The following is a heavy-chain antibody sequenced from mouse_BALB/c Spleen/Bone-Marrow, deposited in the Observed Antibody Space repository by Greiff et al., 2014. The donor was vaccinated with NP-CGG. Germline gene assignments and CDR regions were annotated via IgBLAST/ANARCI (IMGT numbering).Heavy chain of an antibody. CDR2: IRNKANGYTT. CDR1: GFTFTDYY. Sequence: EVQRVESGGGLVQPGGSLTLSCATSGFTFTDYYMSWVRQPPGKALEWLGFIRNKANGYTTEYSASVKDRFTISRDNSQSILYLQMNTLRAEDSATYYCARDKNYGSYWYFDVWGAGTTVTVSS. J-gene: IGHJ1*01. V-gene: IGHV7-3*02. D-gene: IGHD2-1*01. CDR3: ARDKNYGSYWYFDV.